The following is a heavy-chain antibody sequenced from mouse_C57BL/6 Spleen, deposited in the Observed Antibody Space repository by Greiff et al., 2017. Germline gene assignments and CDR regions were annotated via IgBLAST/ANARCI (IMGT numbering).Heavy chain of an antibody. CDR2: ISSGSSTI. CDR1: GFTFSDYG. J-gene: IGHJ4*01. V-gene: IGHV5-17*01. Sequence: EVKVEESGGGLVKPGGSLKLSCAASGFTFSDYGMHWVRQAPEKGLEWVAYISSGSSTIYYADTVKGRFTISRDNAKNTLFLQMTSLRSEDTAMYYCARRYSTYAMDYWGQGTSVTVSS. D-gene: IGHD2-5*01. CDR3: ARRYSTYAMDY.